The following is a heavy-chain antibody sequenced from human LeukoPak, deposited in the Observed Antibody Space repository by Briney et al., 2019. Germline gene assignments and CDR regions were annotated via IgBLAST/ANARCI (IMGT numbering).Heavy chain of an antibody. CDR3: ARDRHRRHYYDSSLHPPLDY. CDR2: IYYSGST. J-gene: IGHJ4*02. Sequence: SETLSLTCSVSGGSISSYCWSWIRQPPGKGLEWIGYIYYSGSTNYNPSLKSRVTISVDTSKNQFSLKLSSVTAADTAVYYCARDRHRRHYYDSSLHPPLDYWGQGTLVTVSS. D-gene: IGHD3-22*01. CDR1: GGSISSYC. V-gene: IGHV4-59*01.